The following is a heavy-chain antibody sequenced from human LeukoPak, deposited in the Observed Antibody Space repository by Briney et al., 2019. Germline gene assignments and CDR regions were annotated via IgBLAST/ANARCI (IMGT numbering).Heavy chain of an antibody. D-gene: IGHD1-1*01. J-gene: IGHJ4*02. CDR3: VRGDDFSGDH. CDR1: GFTISNFW. CDR2: QQQDTNAK. Sequence: GGSVRLYGAGSGFTISNFWMRWVGQAPGMGRELVAKQQQDTNAKYHVHYVNGRFLNQREHTTNLLFLQLNGLRVEDTAVYYCVRGDDFSGDHWGQGTLVTVSS. V-gene: IGHV3-7*04.